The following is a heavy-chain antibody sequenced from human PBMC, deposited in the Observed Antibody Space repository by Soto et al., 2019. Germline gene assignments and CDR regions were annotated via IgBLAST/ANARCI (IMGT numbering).Heavy chain of an antibody. D-gene: IGHD5-12*01. Sequence: SLRLSCAASGFTFSSYAMHWVRQAPGKGLEWVAVISYDGSNKYYADSVKGRFTISRDNSKNTLYLQMNSLRAEDTAVYYCARVENRDGYNLGWYFDYWGQGTLVTVSS. V-gene: IGHV3-30-3*01. CDR1: GFTFSSYA. CDR3: ARVENRDGYNLGWYFDY. CDR2: ISYDGSNK. J-gene: IGHJ4*02.